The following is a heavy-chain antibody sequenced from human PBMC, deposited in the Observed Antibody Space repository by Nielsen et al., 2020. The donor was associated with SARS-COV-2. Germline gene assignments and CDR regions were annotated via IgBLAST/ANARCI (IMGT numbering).Heavy chain of an antibody. J-gene: IGHJ5*02. Sequence: WVGQETGQGLEWMGWISAYNGNTNYGQKLQGRVNMTTDTSTSTAYMELRSLRSDDTAAYYCARDRYGGNWFDPWGQGTLVTVSS. D-gene: IGHD4-23*01. V-gene: IGHV1-18*01. CDR3: ARDRYGGNWFDP. CDR2: ISAYNGNT.